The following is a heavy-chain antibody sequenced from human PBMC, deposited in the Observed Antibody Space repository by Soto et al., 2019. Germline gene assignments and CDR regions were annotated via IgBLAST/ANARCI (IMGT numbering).Heavy chain of an antibody. V-gene: IGHV4-39*01. CDR3: ARHGSN. CDR2: IYYSGIT. J-gene: IGHJ4*02. CDR1: GVSISNSSYY. Sequence: SETLSLTCTVSGVSISNSSYYWGWIRRPPGKGLEWIGTIYYSGITYYNPSLKSRVTISVDTSKNQFSLKLTSVTAADTAVYYCARHGSNWGQGTLVTVPQ.